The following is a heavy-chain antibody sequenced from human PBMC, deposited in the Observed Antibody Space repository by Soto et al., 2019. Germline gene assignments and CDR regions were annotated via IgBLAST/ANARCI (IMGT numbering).Heavy chain of an antibody. D-gene: IGHD3-9*01. Sequence: EVQLVESGGGLVKPGGSLRLSCAASGFTFSNAWMNWVRQAPGKGLEWVGRIKSKTDGGTTDYAAPVKGRVTISRDDSKNTLYLQMNRLKTEATVVYYCTAYYDILTGYYTDLYYWGQGTLVTVSS. J-gene: IGHJ4*02. CDR3: TAYYDILTGYYTDLYY. CDR2: IKSKTDGGTT. CDR1: GFTFSNAW. V-gene: IGHV3-15*07.